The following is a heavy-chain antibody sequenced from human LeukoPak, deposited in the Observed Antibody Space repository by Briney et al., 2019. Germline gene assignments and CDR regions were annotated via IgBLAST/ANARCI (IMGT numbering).Heavy chain of an antibody. D-gene: IGHD2-21*02. CDR2: INHSGST. CDR3: ARRRLFLAHAFDI. CDR1: GGSFSGYY. V-gene: IGHV4-34*01. J-gene: IGHJ3*02. Sequence: PSETLSLTCAVYGGSFSGYYWSWIRQPPGKGLEWIGEINHSGSTNYNPSLKSRVTISVDTSKNQFSLKLNSVTAADTAVYYCARRRLFLAHAFDIWGQGTMVTVSS.